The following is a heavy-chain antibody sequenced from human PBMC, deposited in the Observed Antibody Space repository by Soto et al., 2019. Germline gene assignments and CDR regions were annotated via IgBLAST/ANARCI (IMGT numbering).Heavy chain of an antibody. CDR2: IYPGDSDT. CDR3: ARGSYSSSSSAYFYYYYMDV. V-gene: IGHV5-51*01. Sequence: GESLKISCKVSGYSFTSYWIGWVRQMPGKGLEWMGIIYPGDSDTRYSPSFQGQVTISADKSISTAYLQWSSLKASDTAMYYCARGSYSSSSSAYFYYYYMDVWGKGTTVTVSS. D-gene: IGHD6-6*01. J-gene: IGHJ6*03. CDR1: GYSFTSYW.